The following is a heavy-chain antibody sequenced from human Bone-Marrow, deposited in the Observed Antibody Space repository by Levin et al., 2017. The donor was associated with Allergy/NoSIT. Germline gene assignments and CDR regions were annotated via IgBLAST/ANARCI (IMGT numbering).Heavy chain of an antibody. J-gene: IGHJ4*02. CDR1: GRSISSGDCY. Sequence: TLSLTCTVSGRSISSGDCYWTWIRQPPGKGLEWIGSIYYSGSTYYNPSLKSRITISVDASKNQFSLKLSSVTASDTAVYYCARDYYDSSGFYSRTFDTWGQGSLVTVSS. CDR2: IYYSGST. V-gene: IGHV4-30-4*01. CDR3: ARDYYDSSGFYSRTFDT. D-gene: IGHD3-22*01.